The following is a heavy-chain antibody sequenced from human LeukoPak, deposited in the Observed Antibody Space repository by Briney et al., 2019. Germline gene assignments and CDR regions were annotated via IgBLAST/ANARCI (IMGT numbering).Heavy chain of an antibody. J-gene: IGHJ6*02. CDR2: IIPIFGTA. Sequence: ASVKVSCKASGGTFSSYAISWVRQAPGQGLEWMGGIIPIFGTANYAQKFQGRVTITADESTSTAYMELSSLRSEDTAVYYCASGLYSSGWYEVRYYYYGMDVWGQGTTVTVSS. CDR3: ASGLYSSGWYEVRYYYYGMDV. CDR1: GGTFSSYA. D-gene: IGHD6-19*01. V-gene: IGHV1-69*13.